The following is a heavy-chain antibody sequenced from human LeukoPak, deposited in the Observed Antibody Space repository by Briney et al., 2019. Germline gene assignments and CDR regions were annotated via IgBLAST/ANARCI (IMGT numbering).Heavy chain of an antibody. CDR1: GGCLSSSRYY. D-gene: IGHD1-14*01. CDR3: ARGEVSHLYYFDY. V-gene: IGHV4-39*07. Sequence: SETLSLTCNVSGGCLSSSRYYWGWIRQPPREGLEWIGEINHSGSTNYNPSLKSRVPISVDTSKHQFSLKLSSVTAVDTAVYYCARGEVSHLYYFDYWGQGTLVTVSS. J-gene: IGHJ4*02. CDR2: INHSGST.